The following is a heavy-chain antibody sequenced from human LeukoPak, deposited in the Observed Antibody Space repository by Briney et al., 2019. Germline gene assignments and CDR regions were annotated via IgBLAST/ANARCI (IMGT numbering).Heavy chain of an antibody. Sequence: ALVKVSCKASGYTFTSYYKHWVRQAPGQGLEWMGIINPSGGSTSYAQKFQGRVTMTRDMSTSTVYMELSSLRSEDTAVYYCARDGYCSSTSCPYYYYYMDVWGKGTTVTVSS. J-gene: IGHJ6*03. D-gene: IGHD2-2*03. V-gene: IGHV1-46*01. CDR2: INPSGGST. CDR3: ARDGYCSSTSCPYYYYYMDV. CDR1: GYTFTSYY.